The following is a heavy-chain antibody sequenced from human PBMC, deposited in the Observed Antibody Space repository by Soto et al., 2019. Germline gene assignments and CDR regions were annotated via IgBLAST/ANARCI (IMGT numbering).Heavy chain of an antibody. J-gene: IGHJ4*02. CDR2: ISSSSSYI. Sequence: PGGSLRLSCAASGFTFSSYSMNWVRQAPGKGLEWVSSISSSSSYIYYADSVKGRFTISRDNAKNSLYLQMNSLRAEDTAVYYCARGRYYDILTGYPDGGYWGQGTLVTVSS. CDR1: GFTFSSYS. D-gene: IGHD3-9*01. V-gene: IGHV3-21*01. CDR3: ARGRYYDILTGYPDGGY.